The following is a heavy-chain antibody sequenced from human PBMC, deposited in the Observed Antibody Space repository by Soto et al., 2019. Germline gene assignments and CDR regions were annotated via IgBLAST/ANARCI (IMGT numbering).Heavy chain of an antibody. V-gene: IGHV5-51*01. CDR3: ARSRNDFWSGYYYYGMDV. CDR1: GDSFTSYC. Sequence: PGEALKISCNGSGDSFTSYCIGWVRQMPGKGLEWMGIIYPGDSDTRYSPSFQGQVTISADKSISTAYLQWSSLKASDTAMYYCARSRNDFWSGYYYYGMDVWGQGTTVTVSS. D-gene: IGHD3-3*01. CDR2: IYPGDSDT. J-gene: IGHJ6*02.